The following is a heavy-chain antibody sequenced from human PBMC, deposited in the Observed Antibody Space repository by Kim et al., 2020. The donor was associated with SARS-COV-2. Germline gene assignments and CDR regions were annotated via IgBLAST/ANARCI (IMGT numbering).Heavy chain of an antibody. Sequence: SVKVSCKASGGTFSSYTISWVRQAPGQGLEWMGRIIPILGIANYAQKFQGRVTITADKSTSTAYMELSSLRSEDTAVYYCARDIPSGGIYGGNRLGGPGDDYWGQGTLVTVSS. V-gene: IGHV1-69*04. J-gene: IGHJ4*02. CDR1: GGTFSSYT. D-gene: IGHD4-17*01. CDR2: IIPILGIA. CDR3: ARDIPSGGIYGGNRLGGPGDDY.